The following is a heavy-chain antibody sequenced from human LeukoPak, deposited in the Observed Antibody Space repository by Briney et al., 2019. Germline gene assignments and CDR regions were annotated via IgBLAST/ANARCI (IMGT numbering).Heavy chain of an antibody. CDR3: ARGRNTRSLDY. CDR1: GFPFSFYA. J-gene: IGHJ4*02. Sequence: GRSLRLSCAASGFPFSFYAMHWVRQAPGKGLEWVGVISYNGSNKYYADSVKGRFTLSRDNSKNTLFLQMNSLRAEDTAVYYCARGRNTRSLDYWGQGTLVTVSS. V-gene: IGHV3-30*04. D-gene: IGHD2-15*01. CDR2: ISYNGSNK.